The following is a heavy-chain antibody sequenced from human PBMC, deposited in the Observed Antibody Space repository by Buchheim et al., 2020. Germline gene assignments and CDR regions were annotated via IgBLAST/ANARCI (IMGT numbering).Heavy chain of an antibody. CDR1: GFTFSSYG. J-gene: IGHJ6*02. V-gene: IGHV3-33*06. CDR3: AKEHDFWSGYDTTENFYYYYGMDG. D-gene: IGHD3-3*01. CDR2: IWYDGSNK. Sequence: QVQLVESGGGVVQPGRSLRLSCAASGFTFSSYGMHWVRQAPGKGLEWVAVIWYDGSNKYYADSVKGRFTISRDNSKNTLYLLMNSLRAEDTAVYYCAKEHDFWSGYDTTENFYYYYGMDGWGQGTT.